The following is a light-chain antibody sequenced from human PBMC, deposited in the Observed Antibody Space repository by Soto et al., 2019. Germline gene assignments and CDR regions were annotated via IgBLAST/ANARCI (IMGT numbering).Light chain of an antibody. CDR1: QSVLHSSNNKNY. V-gene: IGKV4-1*01. Sequence: IVMNQSPDSLAVSLGERATINCKSSQSVLHSSNNKNYLDWYQQKQGQPPKLLIYWASTRASGVPDRFSGSGSGTDFTLIISSMQAEDVAFYYCQQYYRPWTFGQGTKVEIK. J-gene: IGKJ1*01. CDR3: QQYYRPWT. CDR2: WAS.